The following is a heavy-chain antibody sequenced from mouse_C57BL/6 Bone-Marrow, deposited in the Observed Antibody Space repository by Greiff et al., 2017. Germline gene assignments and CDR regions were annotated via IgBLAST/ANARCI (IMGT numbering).Heavy chain of an antibody. CDR2: IHPNSGST. Sequence: QVQLKQPGAELVKPGASVKLSCKASGYTFTSYWMHWVKQRPGQGLEWIGMIHPNSGSTNYNEKFKSKATLTVDKSSSTAYMQLSSLTSEDSAVYYGARRSMVTTHYFDYWGQGTTLTGSS. CDR3: ARRSMVTTHYFDY. J-gene: IGHJ2*01. V-gene: IGHV1-64*01. CDR1: GYTFTSYW. D-gene: IGHD2-2*01.